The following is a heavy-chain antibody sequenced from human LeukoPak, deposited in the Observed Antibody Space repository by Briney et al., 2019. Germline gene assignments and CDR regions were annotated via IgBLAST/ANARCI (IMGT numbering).Heavy chain of an antibody. J-gene: IGHJ4*02. V-gene: IGHV4-30-2*01. CDR1: NGSISSGGYY. CDR3: ARGDILDY. D-gene: IGHD5-12*01. Sequence: SGTLSLTCTVSNGSISSGGYYWSWIRQPPGKGLEWIGYIYHSGSTYYNPSLKSRVTISVDSSENQFSLKMSSVTAADTAVYYCARGDILDYWGQGTLVTVSS. CDR2: IYHSGST.